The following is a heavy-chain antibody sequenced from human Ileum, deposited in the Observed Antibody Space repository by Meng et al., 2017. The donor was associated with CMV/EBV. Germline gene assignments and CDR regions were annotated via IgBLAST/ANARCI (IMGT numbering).Heavy chain of an antibody. CDR1: GDSSSGFF. D-gene: IGHD6-19*01. CDR2: IYSSGST. V-gene: IGHV4-4*07. CDR3: AKEQSIGIAVTGIFDF. J-gene: IGHJ4*02. Sequence: VSLADAGPGWVKPSDTLSLTCTVSGDSSSGFFLSWIRQPAGKGLEWIGRIYSSGSTFYNPSLESRVTMSIDTSKNQFSLRLASVTAADTAVYFCAKEQSIGIAVTGIFDFWGQGALVTVSS.